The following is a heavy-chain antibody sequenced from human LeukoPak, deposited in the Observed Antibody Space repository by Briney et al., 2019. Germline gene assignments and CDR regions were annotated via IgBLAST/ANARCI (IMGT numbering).Heavy chain of an antibody. J-gene: IGHJ6*02. D-gene: IGHD6-13*01. V-gene: IGHV1-2*02. CDR3: ARPSSSWYFYGMDV. CDR2: INPNSGGT. CDR1: GYTFTNYG. Sequence: ASVKASCKASGYTFTNYGISWVRQAPGQGLEWMGWINPNSGGTNYAQKFQGRVTMTRDTSISTAYMELSRLRSDDTAVYYCARPSSSWYFYGMDVWGQGTTVTVSS.